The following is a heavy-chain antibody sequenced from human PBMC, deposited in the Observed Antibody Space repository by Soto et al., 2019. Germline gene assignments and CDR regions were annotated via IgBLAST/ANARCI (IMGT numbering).Heavy chain of an antibody. CDR1: GFAFSSYA. CDR3: ARDLAGWGD. D-gene: IGHD3-16*01. J-gene: IGHJ4*02. V-gene: IGHV3-30-3*01. CDR2: IAYDGSNK. Sequence: QVQLVESGGGVVQPGRSLRLSCAASGFAFSSYAMHWVRQAPGKGLEWVAVIAYDGSNKYYADSVKGRFTISRDNSKNTRYRQRTRLRAEDTAVYYWARDLAGWGDWGQGTLVTVSS.